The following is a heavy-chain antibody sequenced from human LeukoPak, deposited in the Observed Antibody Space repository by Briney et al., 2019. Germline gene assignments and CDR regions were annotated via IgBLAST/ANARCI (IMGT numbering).Heavy chain of an antibody. D-gene: IGHD5/OR15-5a*01. CDR2: IKSKTDGGTT. CDR3: ARVSLYEPSYYFDY. Sequence: PGGSLRLSCAASGFTFSNAWMSWVRQAPGKGLEWVGRIKSKTDGGTTDYAAPVKGRFTISRDDSKNTLYLQMNSLRAEDTAVYYCARVSLYEPSYYFDYWGQGTLVTVSS. J-gene: IGHJ4*02. V-gene: IGHV3-15*01. CDR1: GFTFSNAW.